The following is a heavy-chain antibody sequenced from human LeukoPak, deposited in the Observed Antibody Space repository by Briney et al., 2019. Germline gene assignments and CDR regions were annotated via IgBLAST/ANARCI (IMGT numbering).Heavy chain of an antibody. CDR3: ARDRNVFWPYTGEYNWFDP. CDR2: INPNSGGT. V-gene: IGHV1-2*02. J-gene: IGHJ5*02. D-gene: IGHD3-16*01. CDR1: GYTFTGYY. Sequence: ASVKVSCKASGYTFTGYYMHWVRQAPGQGVEWMGWINPNSGGTNYAQKFQGRVTMTRDTSISTAYMELSRLRSDDTAVYYCARDRNVFWPYTGEYNWFDPWGQGTLVTVSS.